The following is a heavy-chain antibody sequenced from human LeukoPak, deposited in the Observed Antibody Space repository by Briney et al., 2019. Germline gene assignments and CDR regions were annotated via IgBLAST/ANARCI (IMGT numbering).Heavy chain of an antibody. D-gene: IGHD6-13*01. V-gene: IGHV3-23*01. CDR1: GFSFRTYD. CDR2: IRGRGDAT. J-gene: IGHJ5*02. Sequence: GGSLRLSCAASGFSFRTYDMNWARQAPGEGLEWVSVIRGRGDATYYADSVKGRFTISRDNSKNTLYLQMNSLRAEDTAVYYCAKGEGPYSPFDPWGQGTLVTVSS. CDR3: AKGEGPYSPFDP.